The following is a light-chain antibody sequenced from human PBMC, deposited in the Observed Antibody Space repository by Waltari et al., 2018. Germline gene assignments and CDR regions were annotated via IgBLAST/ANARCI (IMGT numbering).Light chain of an antibody. CDR2: AAS. Sequence: DIQMTQSPSSLSASIGDRVTITCRASQSIANDLNWYQQKPRKAPKLLIYAASSLQSGVPSRFSGSGSGTDFTLTISSLQPEDFATYYCQQSYNTPLTFGPGTKVDI. CDR1: QSIAND. J-gene: IGKJ3*01. CDR3: QQSYNTPLT. V-gene: IGKV1-39*01.